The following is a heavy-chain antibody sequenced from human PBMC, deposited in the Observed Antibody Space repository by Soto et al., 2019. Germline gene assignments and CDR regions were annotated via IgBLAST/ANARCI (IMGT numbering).Heavy chain of an antibody. Sequence: SETLSLTCTVSGGSISSSSYYWGWIRQPPGKGLEWIGSIYYSGSTYYNPSLKSRVTISVDTSKNQFSLKLSSVTAADTAVYYCARVTVYYYDSSGYYIDYWGQGTLVTVSS. V-gene: IGHV4-39*01. CDR2: IYYSGST. J-gene: IGHJ4*02. CDR1: GGSISSSSYY. CDR3: ARVTVYYYDSSGYYIDY. D-gene: IGHD3-22*01.